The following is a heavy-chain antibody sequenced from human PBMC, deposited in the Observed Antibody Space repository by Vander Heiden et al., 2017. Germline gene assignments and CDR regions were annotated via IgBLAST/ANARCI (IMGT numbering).Heavy chain of an antibody. V-gene: IGHV4-59*01. J-gene: IGHJ4*02. Sequence: QVQLQESGPGLVKPSETLSLTCTVSGGSISSYYWSWIRQPPGKGLEWIGYLYDGGSTNYNPSLKSRVTISVDTSKSQFSLKLSSVTAADTAVYYCARGPRGVEMAIDYWGQGTLVTVSS. CDR1: GGSISSYY. CDR3: ARGPRGVEMAIDY. D-gene: IGHD2-21*01. CDR2: LYDGGST.